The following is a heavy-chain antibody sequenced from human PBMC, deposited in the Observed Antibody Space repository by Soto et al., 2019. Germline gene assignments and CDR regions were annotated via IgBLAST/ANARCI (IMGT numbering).Heavy chain of an antibody. CDR2: VYNRGST. D-gene: IGHD6-13*01. CDR1: GGSISSNY. J-gene: IGHJ4*02. V-gene: IGHV4-59*01. Sequence: SETLSLTRTVSGGSISSNYWTWIRQPPGKGLEPIGYVYNRGSTNYNPSLKSRVTISEDTSKSQFSLKVNSMTAADTAVYYCARYRREAVAGYTLDNWGQGILVTVSS. CDR3: ARYRREAVAGYTLDN.